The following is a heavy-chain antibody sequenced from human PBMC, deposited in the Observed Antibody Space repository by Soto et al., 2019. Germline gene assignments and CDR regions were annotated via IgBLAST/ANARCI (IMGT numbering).Heavy chain of an antibody. CDR1: GLFLGGYG. CDR2: ISYDGGSK. J-gene: IGHJ4*02. CDR3: AKGGEYQLLRIYFDY. V-gene: IGHV3-30*18. D-gene: IGHD2-2*01. Sequence: QVQLVESGEGGFKLGGPWSPSCAALGLFLGGYGMNWVRRAQGKGRGWVAVISYDGGSKYFADSVKGRLTISRDNSENTLHLQMNSLRAEDTAMYYCAKGGEYQLLRIYFDYWGQGTPVTVSS.